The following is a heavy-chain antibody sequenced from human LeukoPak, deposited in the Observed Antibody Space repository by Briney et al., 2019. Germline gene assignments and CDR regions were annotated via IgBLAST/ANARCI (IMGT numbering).Heavy chain of an antibody. CDR2: ISSSSSYI. Sequence: PGGSLRLSCAASGFTFSSYSMNWVRQAPGKGLEWVSSISSSSSYIYYADSVKGRFTISRDNAKNSLYLQMNSLRAEDTAVYYCARVKGGLTRDRGSNWGQGTLVTVSS. CDR1: GFTFSSYS. V-gene: IGHV3-21*01. D-gene: IGHD3-10*01. J-gene: IGHJ4*02. CDR3: ARVKGGLTRDRGSN.